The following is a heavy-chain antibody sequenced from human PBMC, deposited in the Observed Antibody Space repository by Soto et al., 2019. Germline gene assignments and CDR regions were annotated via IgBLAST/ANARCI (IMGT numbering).Heavy chain of an antibody. V-gene: IGHV3-11*01. J-gene: IGHJ6*02. CDR2: SSNRDRST. Sequence: QVQLVESGGGLVKPGGSLRLSCAASGFIFSDYYMTWIRQAPGKGLEWLSCSSNRDRSTYYADSVKDRFVVSKDNAKNVVYLPMNSLRAEDTAVYFCARAWKIEKFGVISMSKGLDVWGQGTTVTVSS. CDR1: GFIFSDYY. D-gene: IGHD3-3*01. CDR3: ARAWKIEKFGVISMSKGLDV.